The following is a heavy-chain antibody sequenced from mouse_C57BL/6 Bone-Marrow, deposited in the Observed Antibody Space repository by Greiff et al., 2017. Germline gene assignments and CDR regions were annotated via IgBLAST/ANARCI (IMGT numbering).Heavy chain of an antibody. CDR2: FYPRSGNT. V-gene: IGHV1-81*01. D-gene: IGHD4-1*01. Sequence: QVQLKESGAELARPGASVKLSCKASGYTFTSYGISWVKQRTGQGLEWIGEFYPRSGNTYYNEKFKGKATLTADKSSSTAYMELRSLTSEDSAVYFCARCWEGFAWFAYWGQGTLGTVSA. CDR3: ARCWEGFAWFAY. CDR1: GYTFTSYG. J-gene: IGHJ3*01.